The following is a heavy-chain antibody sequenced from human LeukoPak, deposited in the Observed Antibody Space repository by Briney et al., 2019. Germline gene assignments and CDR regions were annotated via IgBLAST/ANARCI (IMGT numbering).Heavy chain of an antibody. V-gene: IGHV1-2*02. CDR2: INPNSGGT. CDR3: AREDCGGDCCLFDH. D-gene: IGHD2-21*02. J-gene: IGHJ4*02. CDR1: GYTFTGYY. Sequence: ASVKVSCKASGYTFTGYYMHWVRQAPGQGLEWMGWINPNSGGTNYAQKFQGRVTMTRDTSISTAYIDLNRLRSDDTAVYYCAREDCGGDCCLFDHWGQGTLVTVSS.